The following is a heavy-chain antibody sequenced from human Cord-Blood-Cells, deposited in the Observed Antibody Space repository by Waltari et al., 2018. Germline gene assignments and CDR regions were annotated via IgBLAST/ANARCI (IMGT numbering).Heavy chain of an antibody. CDR3: ARDKAGANTFDY. D-gene: IGHD3-10*01. J-gene: IGHJ4*02. Sequence: QVQLVQSGAEVKKPGASVKVSCKASGYTFTSYAMHWVRQAPGQRLEWMGWLNAGNGNTKYSQKFQGRVTITRDTSASTAYMELSSLRSEDTAVYYCARDKAGANTFDYWGQGTLVTVSS. CDR1: GYTFTSYA. CDR2: LNAGNGNT. V-gene: IGHV1-3*01.